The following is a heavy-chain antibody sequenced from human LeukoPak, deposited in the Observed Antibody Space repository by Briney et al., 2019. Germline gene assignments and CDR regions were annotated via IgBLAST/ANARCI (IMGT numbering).Heavy chain of an antibody. Sequence: GGSLRLSCAASGFAFNFRTSGMHWVRQAPGKGLEWVSAISGSGGSTYYADSVKGRFTISRDNSKNTLYLQMNSLRAEDTAVYYCAKSLWFGESAFDYWGQGTLVTVSS. CDR2: ISGSGGST. CDR1: GFAFNFRTSG. CDR3: AKSLWFGESAFDY. V-gene: IGHV3-23*01. D-gene: IGHD3-10*01. J-gene: IGHJ4*02.